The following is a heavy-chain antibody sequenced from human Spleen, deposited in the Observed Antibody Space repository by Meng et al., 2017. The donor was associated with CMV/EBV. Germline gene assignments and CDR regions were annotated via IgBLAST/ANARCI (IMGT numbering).Heavy chain of an antibody. CDR2: ISSSSNYI. D-gene: IGHD1-26*01. J-gene: IGHJ5*02. V-gene: IGHV3-21*01. Sequence: LSLTCAASGFTFSTYSMNWVRQAPGKGLEWVSSISSSSNYIHYADSVKGRFTISRDNAKNSLYLQMNSLRAEDMAVYYCARDNGTNWFDPWGQGTLVTVSS. CDR1: GFTFSTYS. CDR3: ARDNGTNWFDP.